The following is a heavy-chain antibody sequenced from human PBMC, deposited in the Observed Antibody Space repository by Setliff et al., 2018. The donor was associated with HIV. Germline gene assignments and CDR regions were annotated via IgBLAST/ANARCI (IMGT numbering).Heavy chain of an antibody. CDR1: GYSFTNHY. CDR3: ASAGAWQRNALDI. Sequence: ASVKVSCKASGYSFTNHYMHWARQAPGQGLEWMGVINPTGGSTRNTQKFQGRVAMTRDTSTSTVYMELSSLRSEDTAVYYCASAGAWQRNALDIWGQGTMVTVSS. J-gene: IGHJ3*02. D-gene: IGHD5-12*01. CDR2: INPTGGST. V-gene: IGHV1-46*01.